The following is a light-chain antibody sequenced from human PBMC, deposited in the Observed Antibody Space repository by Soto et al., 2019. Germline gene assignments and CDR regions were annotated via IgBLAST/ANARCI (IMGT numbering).Light chain of an antibody. Sequence: PCTLSASKLYKATLSFRASQRVASRNLAWYQQKSGQAPRLLIYGASTRATGIPARFSGSGSGTEFTLTISSLQSEDFAVYCCQHDYNKPRKFAQGTKAEIK. J-gene: IGKJ1*01. V-gene: IGKV3D-15*01. CDR2: GAS. CDR1: QRVASRN. CDR3: QHDYNKPRK.